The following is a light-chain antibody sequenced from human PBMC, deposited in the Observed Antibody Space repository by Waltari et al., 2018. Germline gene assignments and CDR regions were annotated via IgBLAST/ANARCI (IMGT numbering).Light chain of an antibody. V-gene: IGLV2-23*03. CDR1: NSNVGSYNL. Sequence: QSALTQPASVSGSPGQSITIPCTGFNSNVGSYNLVSWYQKHPGKAPKLLIYEGNRRPSGVSNRFSGSKSDNTASLTLSGLQAEDEADYYCCSNVGSSVFLGGGTKLTVL. CDR3: CSNVGSSVF. J-gene: IGLJ2*01. CDR2: EGN.